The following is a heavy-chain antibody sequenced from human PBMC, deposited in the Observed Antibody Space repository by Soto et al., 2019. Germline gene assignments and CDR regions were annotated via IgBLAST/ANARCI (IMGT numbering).Heavy chain of an antibody. V-gene: IGHV3-23*01. Sequence: GGSLRLSCAGSGFTFSNYAMSWVRQAPGKGLEWVSAISSAVNTYYADSVKGRFTISRDNSKNTLSLQMNSLRAEDTAVYYCAKQVRDGTSSPYYFDYWGQGTLVTVSS. CDR1: GFTFSNYA. J-gene: IGHJ4*02. D-gene: IGHD6-6*01. CDR2: ISSAVNT. CDR3: AKQVRDGTSSPYYFDY.